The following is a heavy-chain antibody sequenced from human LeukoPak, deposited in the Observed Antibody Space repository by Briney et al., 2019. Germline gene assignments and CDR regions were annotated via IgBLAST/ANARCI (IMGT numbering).Heavy chain of an antibody. V-gene: IGHV1-69*13. CDR2: IIPIFGTA. Sequence: SVKVSCKASGGTFSSYAISWVRQAPGQGLEWMGGIIPIFGTANYAQKFQGRVTIPADEYTSTAYMELSSLRSEDTAVYYCARDGAGPGCSSTSCYGSKSLDYWGQGTLVTVSS. CDR3: ARDGAGPGCSSTSCYGSKSLDY. J-gene: IGHJ4*02. CDR1: GGTFSSYA. D-gene: IGHD2-2*01.